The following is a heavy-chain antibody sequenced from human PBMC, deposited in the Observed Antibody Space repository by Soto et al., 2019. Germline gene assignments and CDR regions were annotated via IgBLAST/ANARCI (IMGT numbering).Heavy chain of an antibody. CDR3: ARHLSSGYDYYYGMDV. D-gene: IGHD3-22*01. J-gene: IGHJ6*02. Sequence: GESLKISCKGSGYSFTSYWIGWVRQMPGKGLEWMGIIYPGDSDTRYSPSFQGQVTISADKSISTAYPQWSSLKASDTAMYYCARHLSSGYDYYYGMDVWGQGTTFTVSS. V-gene: IGHV5-51*01. CDR1: GYSFTSYW. CDR2: IYPGDSDT.